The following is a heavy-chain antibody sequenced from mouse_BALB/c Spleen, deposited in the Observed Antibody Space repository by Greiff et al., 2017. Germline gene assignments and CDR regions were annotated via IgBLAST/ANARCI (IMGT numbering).Heavy chain of an antibody. J-gene: IGHJ4*01. Sequence: QVQLKQSGAELVRPGTSVKVSCKASGYAFTNYLIEWVKQRPGQGLEWIGVINPGSGGTNYNEKFKGKATLTADKSSSTAYMQLSSLTSDDSAVYFCARWGSYYAMDYWGQGTSVTVSS. CDR1: GYAFTNYL. V-gene: IGHV1-54*01. CDR2: INPGSGGT. CDR3: ARWGSYYAMDY.